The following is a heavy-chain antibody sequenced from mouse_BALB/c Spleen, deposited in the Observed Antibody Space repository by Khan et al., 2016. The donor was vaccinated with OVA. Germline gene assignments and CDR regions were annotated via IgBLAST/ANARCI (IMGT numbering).Heavy chain of an antibody. CDR1: GYSITSNYA. D-gene: IGHD1-1*01. V-gene: IGHV3-2*02. CDR3: ARGNYYEYALNY. CDR2: ISYSGTT. J-gene: IGHJ4*01. Sequence: VQLQQSGPGLVKPSQSLSLTCTVTGYSITSNYAWNWIRQFPGNKLEWMGYISYSGTTSYNPSLKSRISITRDTSKNQFFLQLNSVTTEDTATYYCARGNYYEYALNYWGQGTSVTVSS.